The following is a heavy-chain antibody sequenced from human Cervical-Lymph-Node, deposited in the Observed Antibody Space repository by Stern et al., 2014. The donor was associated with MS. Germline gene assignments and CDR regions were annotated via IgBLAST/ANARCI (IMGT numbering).Heavy chain of an antibody. CDR1: SYTFSSYG. J-gene: IGHJ6*02. CDR3: ARAYFDSYGLDV. CDR2: ISGYDGDT. D-gene: IGHD3-9*01. Sequence: QVQLVESGADVKKPGASVKVSCKASSYTFSSYGIAWVRQAHGQGLAWMGWISGYDGDTNYAPKLQGRVTLTTDPSTRTAYMEIRSLRFDDTAVYYCARAYFDSYGLDVWGQGTTVTVSS. V-gene: IGHV1-18*04.